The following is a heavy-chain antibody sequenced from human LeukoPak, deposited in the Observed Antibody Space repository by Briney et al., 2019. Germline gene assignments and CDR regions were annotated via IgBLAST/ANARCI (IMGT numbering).Heavy chain of an antibody. CDR2: IYSGGST. J-gene: IGHJ4*02. CDR3: AREPRGYSYDY. Sequence: GGSLRLSCAASGFTVSSNYMSWVRQAPGKGLEGVSVIYSGGSTYYADSVKGRFTISRDNAKNTLYLQMNSLRAEDTAVYYCAREPRGYSYDYWGQGTLVTVSS. V-gene: IGHV3-53*01. D-gene: IGHD5-18*01. CDR1: GFTVSSNY.